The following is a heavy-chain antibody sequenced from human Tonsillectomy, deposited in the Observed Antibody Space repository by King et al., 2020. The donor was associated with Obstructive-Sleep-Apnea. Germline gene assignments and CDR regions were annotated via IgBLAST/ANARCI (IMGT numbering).Heavy chain of an antibody. J-gene: IGHJ4*02. CDR1: GGTFSSYA. CDR3: ARDRGYCSSTSCPLGFDY. D-gene: IGHD2-2*01. V-gene: IGHV1-69*01. CDR2: IIPIFVTA. Sequence: AQLVQSGAEVKKPGSSVKVSCKASGGTFSSYAISGVRQAPGQGLEGMGGIIPIFVTANYTQKFQGRVTITADESTSTAYMELSSLRSEDTAGYYCARDRGYCSSTSCPLGFDYWGQGTLVTVSS.